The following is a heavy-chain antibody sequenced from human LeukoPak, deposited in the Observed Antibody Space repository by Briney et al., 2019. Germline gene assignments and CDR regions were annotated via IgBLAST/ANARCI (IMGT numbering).Heavy chain of an antibody. CDR1: GGTFSIYA. CDR2: IIPILGIA. J-gene: IGHJ4*02. V-gene: IGHV1-69*04. D-gene: IGHD3-10*01. Sequence: SVKVSCKASGGTFSIYAISWVRQAPGQGLEWMGRIIPILGIANYAQKFQGRVTITADKSTSTAYMELSSLRFEDTAVYYCAREVYFTMVRGPFDYWGQGTLVTVSS. CDR3: AREVYFTMVRGPFDY.